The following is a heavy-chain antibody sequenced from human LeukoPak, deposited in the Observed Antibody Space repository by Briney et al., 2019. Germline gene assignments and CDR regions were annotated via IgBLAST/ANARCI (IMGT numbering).Heavy chain of an antibody. Sequence: SETLSLTCAVYGGSFSGYYWSWIRQPPGKGLEWIGYIYNSGSTNHNPSLKSRVTILVDTSKNQFSLKLNSVTAADTAVYYCARGGYSYGVPYYYMDVWGKGTTVTVSS. J-gene: IGHJ6*03. V-gene: IGHV4-59*01. CDR2: IYNSGST. CDR3: ARGGYSYGVPYYYMDV. CDR1: GGSFSGYY. D-gene: IGHD5-18*01.